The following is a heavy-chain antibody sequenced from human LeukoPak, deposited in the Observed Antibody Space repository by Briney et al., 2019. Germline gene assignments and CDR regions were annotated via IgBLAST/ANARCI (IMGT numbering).Heavy chain of an antibody. Sequence: PSETLSLTCTVSGGSISSGGYYWSWIRQHPGKGLEWIGYIYYSGSTYYNPSLKSRVTISVDTSKNQFSLKLSSVTAADTAVYYCARDHKRAVAPHYWGQGTLVTVSS. V-gene: IGHV4-31*03. D-gene: IGHD6-19*01. CDR3: ARDHKRAVAPHY. CDR2: IYYSGST. J-gene: IGHJ4*02. CDR1: GGSISSGGYY.